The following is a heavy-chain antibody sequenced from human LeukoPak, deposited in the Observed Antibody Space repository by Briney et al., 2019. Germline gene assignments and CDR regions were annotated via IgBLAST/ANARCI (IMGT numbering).Heavy chain of an antibody. D-gene: IGHD3-22*01. CDR1: GYTFTGYY. CDR3: ARDGGTSYYYYDSSGYLYFDY. V-gene: IGHV1-2*02. J-gene: IGHJ4*02. Sequence: ASVKVSCKASGYTFTGYYMHWVRQAPGQGLEWMGWINPNSGGTNYAQKFQGRVTMTRDTSISTAYMELSRLRSDDTAVYYRARDGGTSYYYYDSSGYLYFDYWGQGTLVTVSS. CDR2: INPNSGGT.